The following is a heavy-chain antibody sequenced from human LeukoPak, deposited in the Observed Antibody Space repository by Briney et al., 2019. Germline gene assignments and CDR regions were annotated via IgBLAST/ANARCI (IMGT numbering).Heavy chain of an antibody. D-gene: IGHD6-19*01. Sequence: ASVKVSCKASGYTFTSYGIRWVRQAPGQGLEWMGWISAYNGNTNYAQKLQGRVTMTTDTSTSTAYMELRSLRSDDTAVYYCARGGCGWYAIEGSTVYYWGQGTLVTVSS. CDR1: GYTFTSYG. J-gene: IGHJ4*02. CDR3: ARGGCGWYAIEGSTVYY. CDR2: ISAYNGNT. V-gene: IGHV1-18*01.